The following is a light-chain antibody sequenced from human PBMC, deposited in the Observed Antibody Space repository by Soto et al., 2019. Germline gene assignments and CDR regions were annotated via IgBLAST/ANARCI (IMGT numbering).Light chain of an antibody. CDR3: QTWSTGILV. Sequence: QSVLTQSPSASASLGASVKLTCTLSSGHSSYAIAWHQQQPEKGPRFLMKLKSDGSHIKGDGIPDRFSGSSSGAERYLTISSLQSEDEADYFCQTWSTGILVFGGGTKHTLL. V-gene: IGLV4-69*01. CDR1: SGHSSYA. CDR2: LKSDGSH. J-gene: IGLJ2*01.